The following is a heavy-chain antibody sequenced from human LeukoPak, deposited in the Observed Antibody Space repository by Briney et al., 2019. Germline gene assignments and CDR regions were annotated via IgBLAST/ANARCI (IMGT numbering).Heavy chain of an antibody. Sequence: NPSETLSLTCTVSGTSISSGAYSWSWVRQHPGKGLEWIAYIYYSGNTYYNPSLKRRVTISVDTSKNQFSLKLSSVTAADTAVYYCARTITIFGVLGYFDYWGQGTLVTVSS. V-gene: IGHV4-31*03. D-gene: IGHD3-3*01. J-gene: IGHJ4*02. CDR3: ARTITIFGVLGYFDY. CDR1: GTSISSGAYS. CDR2: IYYSGNT.